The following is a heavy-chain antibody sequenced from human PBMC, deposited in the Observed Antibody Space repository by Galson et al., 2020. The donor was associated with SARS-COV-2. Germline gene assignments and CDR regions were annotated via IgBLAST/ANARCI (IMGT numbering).Heavy chain of an antibody. J-gene: IGHJ5*02. CDR2: ISSSSSYI. V-gene: IGHV3-21*01. Sequence: GGSLRLSCAASGFTFSSYSMNWVRQAPGKGLEWVSSISSSSSYIYYADSVKGRFTISRDNAKNSLYLQMNSLRAEDTAVYYCARGGITIFGVAHGWFDPWGQGTLVTVSS. CDR3: ARGGITIFGVAHGWFDP. D-gene: IGHD3-3*01. CDR1: GFTFSSYS.